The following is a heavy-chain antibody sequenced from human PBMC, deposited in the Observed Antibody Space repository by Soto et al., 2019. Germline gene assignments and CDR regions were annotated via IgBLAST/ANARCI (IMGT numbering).Heavy chain of an antibody. D-gene: IGHD5-12*01. CDR2: IHNTGTS. V-gene: IGHV4-59*01. J-gene: IGHJ5*02. CDR3: ARGPQWLRSDNWFDP. CDR1: GGSISSYY. Sequence: QVQLQESGPGSVKPSETLSLTCTVSGGSISSYYWSWLRQPPGKGLQWIGNIHNTGTSTYNPSLKGRVTISLDTSNNQCSLRLTSMTTADTAVYYCARGPQWLRSDNWFDPWGQGTLVTVAS.